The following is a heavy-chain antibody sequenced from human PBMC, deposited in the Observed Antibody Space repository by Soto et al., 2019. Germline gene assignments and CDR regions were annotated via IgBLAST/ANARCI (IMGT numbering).Heavy chain of an antibody. CDR3: AKSGSYYGGAFDI. D-gene: IGHD1-26*01. CDR1: GYSFTSYW. V-gene: IGHV5-51*01. Sequence: PGESLKISCKGSGYSFTSYWIGWVRQMPGKGLEWMGIIYPGDSDSRSSPSFQGQVTFSADKSIRTAYLQWSSLKASDTAMYYCAKSGSYYGGAFDIWGQGTMVTVSS. J-gene: IGHJ3*02. CDR2: IYPGDSDS.